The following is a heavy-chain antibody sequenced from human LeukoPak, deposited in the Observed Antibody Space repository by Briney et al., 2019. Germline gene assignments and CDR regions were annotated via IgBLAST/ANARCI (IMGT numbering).Heavy chain of an antibody. J-gene: IGHJ4*02. Sequence: GGSLRLSCAASGFTFSDYYMSWIRQAPGKGLEWVSYISSSGSTIYYADSAKGRFTISRDNSKNTLYLQMNSLRAEDTAVYYCAKIPHYYYGSGSFQFDYWGQGTLVAVSS. V-gene: IGHV3-11*01. CDR3: AKIPHYYYGSGSFQFDY. CDR2: ISSSGSTI. D-gene: IGHD3-10*01. CDR1: GFTFSDYY.